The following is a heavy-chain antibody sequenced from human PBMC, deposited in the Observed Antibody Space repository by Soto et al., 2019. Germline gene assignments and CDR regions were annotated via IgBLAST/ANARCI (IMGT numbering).Heavy chain of an antibody. D-gene: IGHD3-10*01. CDR3: ARENNGGFGELIY. CDR2: INHSGST. CDR1: GGSFSGYY. Sequence: SETLSLTCAVYGGSFSGYYWSWIRQPPGKGLEWIGEINHSGSTNYNPSLKSRVTISVDTSKNQFSLKLSSVTAADTAVYYCARENNGGFGELIYWGQGTLVTSPQ. J-gene: IGHJ4*02. V-gene: IGHV4-34*01.